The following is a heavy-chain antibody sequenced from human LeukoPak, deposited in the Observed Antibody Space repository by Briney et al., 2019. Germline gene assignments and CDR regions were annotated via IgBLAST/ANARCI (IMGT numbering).Heavy chain of an antibody. CDR3: ARHHLYDSSGDGRYYFDY. Sequence: SETLSLTCTLSGGSISCYYWSWLRQPAGKGLEGIGRIYTCGSTNYKPSLKSRVTISVDTSKNQFSVKLSSVTAADTAVYYCARHHLYDSSGDGRYYFDYWGQGSLVTVSS. CDR2: IYTCGST. D-gene: IGHD3-22*01. CDR1: GGSISCYY. J-gene: IGHJ4*02. V-gene: IGHV4-4*07.